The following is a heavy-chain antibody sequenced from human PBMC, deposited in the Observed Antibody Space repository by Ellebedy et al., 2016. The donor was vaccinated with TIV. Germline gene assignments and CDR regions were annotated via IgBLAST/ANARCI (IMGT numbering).Heavy chain of an antibody. CDR3: ARGKDALDI. Sequence: GESLKISCAASGFTVSNNYMSWVRQAPGKGLVWVSRIDGDGRSTSYADSVRGRFTMSRDNAKKTLYLQINSLRADDTAVYYCARGKDALDIWGQGTLVTVSS. CDR2: IDGDGRST. V-gene: IGHV3-74*01. J-gene: IGHJ3*02. CDR1: GFTVSNNY.